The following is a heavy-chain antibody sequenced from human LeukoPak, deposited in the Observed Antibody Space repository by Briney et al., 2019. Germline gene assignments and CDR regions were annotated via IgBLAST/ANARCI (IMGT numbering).Heavy chain of an antibody. V-gene: IGHV3-30-3*01. CDR1: GFTFSSYA. CDR2: ISYDGSNK. Sequence: GRSLRLSCAASGFTFSSYAMHWVRQAPGKGLEWVAVISYDGSNKYYADSVKGRFTISRDNSKNTLYLQMNSLRAEDTAVYYCASPQISYYDSSGYSNWGQGTLVTVSS. CDR3: ASPQISYYDSSGYSN. J-gene: IGHJ4*02. D-gene: IGHD3-22*01.